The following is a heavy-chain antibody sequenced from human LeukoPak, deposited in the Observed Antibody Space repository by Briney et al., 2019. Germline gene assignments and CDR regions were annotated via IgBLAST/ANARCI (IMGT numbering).Heavy chain of an antibody. CDR1: GYTFTSYG. J-gene: IGHJ4*02. D-gene: IGHD6-13*01. Sequence: ASVKVSCKASGYTFTSYGISWVRQAPGQGLEWMGWISAYNGNTNYAQKLQGRVTMTRDTSISTAYMELSSLRSDDTAVYYCAIGMAAAGTFEYWGQGTLVTVSS. CDR2: ISAYNGNT. CDR3: AIGMAAAGTFEY. V-gene: IGHV1-18*01.